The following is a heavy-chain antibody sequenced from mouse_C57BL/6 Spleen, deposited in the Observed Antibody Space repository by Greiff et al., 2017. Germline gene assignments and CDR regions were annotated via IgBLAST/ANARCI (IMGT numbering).Heavy chain of an antibody. CDR1: GYTFTSYW. CDR2: IYPGSGST. Sequence: VQLLQPGAELVKPGASVKMSCKASGYTFTSYWITWVKQRPGQGLEWIGDIYPGSGSTIYNENFKSKATLPVDTSSSTAYLQLRSLTSEDSAVYCCAREDGPFAYWGQGTLVTVSA. CDR3: AREDGPFAY. J-gene: IGHJ3*01. D-gene: IGHD1-1*01. V-gene: IGHV1-55*01.